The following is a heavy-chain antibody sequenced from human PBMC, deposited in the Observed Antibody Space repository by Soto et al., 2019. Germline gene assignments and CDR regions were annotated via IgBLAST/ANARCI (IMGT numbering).Heavy chain of an antibody. CDR2: ISSSSRHI. J-gene: IGHJ1*01. CDR3: ARDPSDLWEPDQYFPH. V-gene: IGHV3-21*01. D-gene: IGHD1-26*01. CDR1: GFTFSSYS. Sequence: EVQLVESGGGLVKPGGSLTLSCAASGFTFSSYSMNWVRQAPGKGLEWVSSISSSSRHIYYADSVKGRFTFSRDNAKNSLYLQMNSLRAEDTAMYFCARDPSDLWEPDQYFPHWGQGTLVAVSS.